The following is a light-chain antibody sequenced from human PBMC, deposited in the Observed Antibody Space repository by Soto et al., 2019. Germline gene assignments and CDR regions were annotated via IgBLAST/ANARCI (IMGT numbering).Light chain of an antibody. V-gene: IGKV3-20*01. J-gene: IGKJ1*01. CDR1: QSVSSNY. CDR3: QQFGRSPPSWT. CDR2: GAS. Sequence: ETVLTQSPGTLSLSPGERATLSCRASQSVSSNYLAWYQQKPGQAPRLLIDGASTRATGIPDRFSGSGSGTDFTLTISRLEPEEFAVYYCQQFGRSPPSWTFGQGTKVEIK.